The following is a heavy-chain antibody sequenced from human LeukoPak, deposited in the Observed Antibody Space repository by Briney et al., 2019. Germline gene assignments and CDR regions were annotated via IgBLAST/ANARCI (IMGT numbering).Heavy chain of an antibody. CDR1: GFTFSGYW. Sequence: GSLKLSCAASGFTFSGYWMSWVRQAPGKGLGWVANIKQDGSDKYYVDSVKGRFTISRDNAKNSLYLQMNSLRAEDTAVYYCARGGGAMAAAGISAFDIWGQGTMVTVSS. CDR3: ARGGGAMAAAGISAFDI. CDR2: IKQDGSDK. V-gene: IGHV3-7*01. J-gene: IGHJ3*02. D-gene: IGHD6-13*01.